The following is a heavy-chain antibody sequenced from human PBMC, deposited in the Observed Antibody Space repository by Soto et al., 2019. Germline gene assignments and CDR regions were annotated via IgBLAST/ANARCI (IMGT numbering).Heavy chain of an antibody. J-gene: IGHJ6*02. V-gene: IGHV1-69*01. D-gene: IGHD6-13*01. CDR1: GGTFSSYA. CDR2: IIPIFGTA. CDR3: ARIAAAGPPYYYYGMDV. Sequence: QVQLVQSGAEVKKPGSSVKVSCKASGGTFSSYAISWVRQAPGQGLEWMGGIIPIFGTANYAPKFQGRVTITADESTSTAYMELSSLRSEDTAVYYCARIAAAGPPYYYYGMDVWGQGTTVTVSS.